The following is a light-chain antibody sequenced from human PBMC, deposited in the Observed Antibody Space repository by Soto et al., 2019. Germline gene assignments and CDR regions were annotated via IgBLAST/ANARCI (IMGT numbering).Light chain of an antibody. CDR1: QSVNRQ. Sequence: EIVLTQSPATLSLSQCERATLSCRASQSVNRQLAWYQQKPGQAPRLLIYDAFNRATGIPARFSGSETGTDFTLTISSLEPEDSAVYYCQQRWSWPLTFGGGTKVDTK. CDR3: QQRWSWPLT. V-gene: IGKV3-11*01. CDR2: DAF. J-gene: IGKJ4*01.